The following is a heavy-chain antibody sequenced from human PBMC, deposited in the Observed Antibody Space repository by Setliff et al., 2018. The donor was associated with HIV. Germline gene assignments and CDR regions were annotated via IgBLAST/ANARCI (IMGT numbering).Heavy chain of an antibody. Sequence: SVKVSCKASGGTFSSYAISWVRQAPGQGLDWMGGIIPVFGTTNYAQKFQGRVTITADESTSTAYMELRSLRSDDTAIFYCARGRMAAAGMFVPRALDYWGQGTLVTVSS. CDR1: GGTFSSYA. D-gene: IGHD6-13*01. CDR3: ARGRMAAAGMFVPRALDY. J-gene: IGHJ4*02. CDR2: IIPVFGTT. V-gene: IGHV1-69*13.